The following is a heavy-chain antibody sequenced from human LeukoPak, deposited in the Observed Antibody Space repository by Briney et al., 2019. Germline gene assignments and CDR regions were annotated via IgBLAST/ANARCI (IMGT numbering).Heavy chain of an antibody. Sequence: PGGSLRLSCAASGFTFSTYWMHWVRQAPGKGLVWVSRKYDGSMTTYGDSVKGRFSISRDNAKNTVDLQMNSLRAEDTAVYYCARGASSAYYVDYWGQGTLVSVSS. CDR3: ARGASSAYYVDY. CDR1: GFTFSTYW. CDR2: KYDGSMT. D-gene: IGHD3-22*01. J-gene: IGHJ4*02. V-gene: IGHV3-74*01.